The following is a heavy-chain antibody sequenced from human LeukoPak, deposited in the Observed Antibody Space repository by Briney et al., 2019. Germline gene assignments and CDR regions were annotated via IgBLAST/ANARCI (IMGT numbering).Heavy chain of an antibody. V-gene: IGHV4-34*01. CDR1: GGSFSGYY. Sequence: SATLSLTCAVYGGSFSGYYWSWIRPPPGKGLEWIGEINHSGSTNYNPSLKSRVTISVDTSKNQFSLKLSSVTAADTAVYYCARGIYCGGDCYSYYFDYWGQGTLVTVSS. J-gene: IGHJ4*02. CDR3: ARGIYCGGDCYSYYFDY. CDR2: INHSGST. D-gene: IGHD2-21*02.